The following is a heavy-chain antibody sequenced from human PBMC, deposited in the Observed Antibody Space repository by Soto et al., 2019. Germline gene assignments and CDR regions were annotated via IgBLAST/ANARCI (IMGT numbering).Heavy chain of an antibody. CDR1: GFFFSSYT. CDR3: AKARDQQWVRRPFDY. CDR2: FSATSENT. V-gene: IGHV3-23*01. D-gene: IGHD6-19*01. Sequence: EVQLLESGGGLVQPGGSLRLSCVGSGFFFSSYTMTWVRQAPGKGLEWVSSFSATSENTYYADSVRGRFTISRDNSKNTLFLQMNSLTAEDTAMYYCAKARDQQWVRRPFDYWGQGSLVIVSS. J-gene: IGHJ4*02.